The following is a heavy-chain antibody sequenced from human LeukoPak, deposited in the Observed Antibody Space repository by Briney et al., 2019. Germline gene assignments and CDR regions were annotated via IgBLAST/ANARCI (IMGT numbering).Heavy chain of an antibody. Sequence: PGGSLRLSCAASRFTFSDYAMSWVRQAPGKGLELVSGISANGGTTYYADSVKGRCTISRDASKNTLYLQMNSLIAEDTALYYCAKYSDNWRFDYWGQGTLVTVSS. CDR2: ISANGGTT. J-gene: IGHJ4*02. V-gene: IGHV3-23*01. CDR3: AKYSDNWRFDY. CDR1: RFTFSDYA. D-gene: IGHD1-1*01.